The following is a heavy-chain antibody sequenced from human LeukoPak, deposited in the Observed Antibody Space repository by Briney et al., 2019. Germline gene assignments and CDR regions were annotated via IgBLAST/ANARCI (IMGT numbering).Heavy chain of an antibody. Sequence: GGSLRLSCADSGFTFSSYEMNWVRQAPGKGLEWVSYISSSGSTIYYADSVKGRFTISRDNAKNSLYLQMNSLRAEDTAVYYCARSSGYYLYFDYWGQGTLVTVSS. CDR3: ARSSGYYLYFDY. CDR1: GFTFSSYE. J-gene: IGHJ4*02. D-gene: IGHD3-22*01. CDR2: ISSSGSTI. V-gene: IGHV3-48*03.